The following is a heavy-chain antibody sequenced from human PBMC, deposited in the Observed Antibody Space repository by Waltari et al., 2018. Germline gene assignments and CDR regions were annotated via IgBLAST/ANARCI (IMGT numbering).Heavy chain of an antibody. J-gene: IGHJ4*02. D-gene: IGHD2-15*01. Sequence: EVQLVESGGGLVQPGGSLRLSCAASGFTLRHYWMHWVRQSPGTGLVWVSRINSDGSTTTYADSVKGRFTISRDNAKNTLYLQMNGLTADDTAVYYCAREGKDRAFDYWGQGTLGTVSS. CDR2: INSDGSTT. CDR1: GFTLRHYW. CDR3: AREGKDRAFDY. V-gene: IGHV3-74*03.